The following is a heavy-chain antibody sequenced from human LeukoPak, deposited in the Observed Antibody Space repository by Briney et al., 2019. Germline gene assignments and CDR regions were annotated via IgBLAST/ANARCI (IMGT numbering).Heavy chain of an antibody. CDR1: GYTFTGYY. V-gene: IGHV1-2*02. CDR2: INPNSGGT. Sequence: ASVKVSCKASGYTFTGYYMHWVRQAPGQGLEWMGWINPNSGGTNYAQKFQGRVTMTRDTSISTAYMELSRLRSDDTAVYYCATIEDSSPEVDYWGQGTLVTVSS. D-gene: IGHD6-6*01. J-gene: IGHJ4*02. CDR3: ATIEDSSPEVDY.